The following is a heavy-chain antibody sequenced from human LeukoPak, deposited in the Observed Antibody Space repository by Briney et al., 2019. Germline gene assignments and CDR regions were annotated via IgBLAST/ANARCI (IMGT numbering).Heavy chain of an antibody. D-gene: IGHD2-2*01. CDR2: ISSGSSTI. CDR1: GFTFSSYS. V-gene: IGHV3-48*04. CDR3: ARDLRYCSSTSCPFDY. Sequence: GGSLRLSCAASGFTFSSYSMKWVRQAPGKGLDWLSYISSGSSTIYYADSVKGRFTISRDNTKKTLYLEMNSLRAEDTAVYFCARDLRYCSSTSCPFDYWGQGTLVTVSS. J-gene: IGHJ4*02.